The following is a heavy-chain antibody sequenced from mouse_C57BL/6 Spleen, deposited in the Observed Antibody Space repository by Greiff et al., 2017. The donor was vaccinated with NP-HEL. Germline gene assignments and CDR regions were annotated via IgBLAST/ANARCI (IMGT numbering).Heavy chain of an antibody. CDR3: ARSWFITTVGDYYAMDY. J-gene: IGHJ4*01. Sequence: QLQQPGAELVMPGASVKLSCKASGYTFTSYWMHWVKQRPGQGLEWIGEIDPSDSYTNYNQKFKGKSTLTVDKSSSTAYMQLSSLTSEDSAVYYCARSWFITTVGDYYAMDYWGQGTSVTVSS. CDR2: IDPSDSYT. CDR1: GYTFTSYW. D-gene: IGHD1-1*01. V-gene: IGHV1-69*01.